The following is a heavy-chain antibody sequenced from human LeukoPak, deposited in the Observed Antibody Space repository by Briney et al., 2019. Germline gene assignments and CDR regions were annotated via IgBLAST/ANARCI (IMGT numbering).Heavy chain of an antibody. J-gene: IGHJ4*02. CDR2: ISTSGNT. CDR1: GFTFSSYA. V-gene: IGHV3-23*01. D-gene: IGHD3-22*01. Sequence: AGGSLRLFCAASGFTFSSYAMNWVRQAPGKGLEWVSLISTSGNTHYADSVEGRFTISRDNSKNTLYLQMDSLRAEDTAVYHCAKDLDSTGYYSYNYWGRGTLVTVSS. CDR3: AKDLDSTGYYSYNY.